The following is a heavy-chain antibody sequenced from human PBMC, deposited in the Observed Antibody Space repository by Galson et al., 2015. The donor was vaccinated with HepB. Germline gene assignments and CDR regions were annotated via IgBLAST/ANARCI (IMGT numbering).Heavy chain of an antibody. CDR3: AREPIFTNFDWLYLAAFDI. CDR2: IKQDGSEK. V-gene: IGHV3-7*01. CDR1: GYTFSSYW. J-gene: IGHJ3*02. Sequence: SLRLSCAASGYTFSSYWMSWVRQAPGKGLEWVANIKQDGSEKYYVDSVKGRYTISRDNAKNSLYLQMNSLRAEDTAVYYCAREPIFTNFDWLYLAAFDIWGQGTMVTVSS. D-gene: IGHD3-9*01.